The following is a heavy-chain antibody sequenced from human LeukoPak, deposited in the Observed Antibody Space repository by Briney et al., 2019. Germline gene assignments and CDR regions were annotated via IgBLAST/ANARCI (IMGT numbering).Heavy chain of an antibody. Sequence: GGSLRLSCAASGFTFSSYAMSWVRQAPGKGLEWVSAISGSGGSTYYADSVKGRFTISRDNSKNTLYLQMNSLRAEDTAVYYCAEDHSSSWYVLDAFDIWGQGTMVTVSS. J-gene: IGHJ3*02. D-gene: IGHD6-13*01. CDR3: AEDHSSSWYVLDAFDI. V-gene: IGHV3-23*01. CDR2: ISGSGGST. CDR1: GFTFSSYA.